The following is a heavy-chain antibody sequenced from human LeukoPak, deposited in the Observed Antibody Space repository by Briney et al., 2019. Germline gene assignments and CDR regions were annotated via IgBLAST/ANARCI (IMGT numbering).Heavy chain of an antibody. CDR1: GFTVSSNY. Sequence: GGSLRLSCAASGFTVSSNYMSWVRQAPGKGLEWVSVIYSGGSTYYADSVKGRFTISRDNSKNTLYLQMNSLRAEDTAVYYCAKFTSPYGMDVWGQGTMVTVSS. D-gene: IGHD2-2*01. V-gene: IGHV3-66*01. CDR2: IYSGGST. CDR3: AKFTSPYGMDV. J-gene: IGHJ6*02.